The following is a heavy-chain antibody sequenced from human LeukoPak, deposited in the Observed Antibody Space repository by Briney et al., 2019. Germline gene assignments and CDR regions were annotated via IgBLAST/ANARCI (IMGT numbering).Heavy chain of an antibody. J-gene: IGHJ5*02. V-gene: IGHV4-30-4*01. CDR3: ARYYGSLNWFDP. Sequence: PSETLSLNCTVSGGSISSGDYYWSWIRQPPGKGLEWIGYIYYSGSTYYNPSLKSRVTISVDTSKNQFSLKLSSVTAADTAVYYCARYYGSLNWFDPWGQGTLVTVSS. CDR1: GGSISSGDYY. CDR2: IYYSGST. D-gene: IGHD3-10*01.